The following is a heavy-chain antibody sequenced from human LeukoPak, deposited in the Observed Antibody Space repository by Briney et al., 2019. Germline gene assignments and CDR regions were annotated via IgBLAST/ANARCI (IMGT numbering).Heavy chain of an antibody. CDR1: GFVSSNY. CDR3: ARSSMAVAGTLDY. CDR2: IYSGGIT. Sequence: GGSLRLSCTASGFVSSNYMSWVRQTPGKGLEWVSVIYSGGITYYADSVKGRFTVSRDNSKNTVYLEMNSPRAEDTAVYYCARSSMAVAGTLDYWGQGALVTVSS. V-gene: IGHV3-66*01. D-gene: IGHD6-19*01. J-gene: IGHJ4*02.